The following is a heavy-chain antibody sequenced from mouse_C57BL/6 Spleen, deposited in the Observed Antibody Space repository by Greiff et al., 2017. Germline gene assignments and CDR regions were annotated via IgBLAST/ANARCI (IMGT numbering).Heavy chain of an antibody. D-gene: IGHD3-2*02. Sequence: QVTLKESGPGILQSSQTLSLTCSFSGFSLSTSGMGVSWIRQPSGKGLEWLAHIYWDDDKRYNPSLKSRLTISKDTSRNQVFLKITSVDTADTATYYCARQLRLRRYFDYWGQGTTLTVSS. V-gene: IGHV8-12*01. CDR1: GFSLSTSGMG. J-gene: IGHJ2*01. CDR2: IYWDDDK. CDR3: ARQLRLRRYFDY.